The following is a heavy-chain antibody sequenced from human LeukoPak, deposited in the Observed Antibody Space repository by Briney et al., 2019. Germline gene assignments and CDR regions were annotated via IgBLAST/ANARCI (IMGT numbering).Heavy chain of an antibody. J-gene: IGHJ6*02. CDR1: GFTFSTYG. CDR2: IWYDGSNK. D-gene: IGHD3-3*01. V-gene: IGHV3-33*01. Sequence: GGSLRLSCAASGFTFSTYGMHWVRQAPGKGLEWVAVIWYDGSNKFYGDSVKGRFTISRDNSENMLYLQMNGLRAEDTAVYYCARDGTYYDFWSGYYTGNNGMDVWAKGPRSPSP. CDR3: ARDGTYYDFWSGYYTGNNGMDV.